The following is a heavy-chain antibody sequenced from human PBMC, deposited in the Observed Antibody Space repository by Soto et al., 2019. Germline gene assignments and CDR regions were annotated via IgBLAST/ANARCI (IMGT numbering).Heavy chain of an antibody. J-gene: IGHJ5*02. CDR3: AKDRVVARSLPGP. V-gene: IGHV3-30*18. CDR1: GFIFSSYG. Sequence: QVQRVESGGGVVQPGRSLRLSCAASGFIFSSYGLHWVRQAPGKGPAWVAVISYDGSNKYYADSVQGRFTISRDSSKNTLYLQMDSLRAEDPAVYYCAKDRVVARSLPGPWCQGTLVTVSS. D-gene: IGHD2-15*01. CDR2: ISYDGSNK.